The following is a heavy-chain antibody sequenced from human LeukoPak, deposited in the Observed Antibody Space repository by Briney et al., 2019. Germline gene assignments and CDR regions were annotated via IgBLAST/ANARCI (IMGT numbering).Heavy chain of an antibody. CDR2: IKEDEIEI. Sequence: GGSLRLSCAASGFAFNSQTMSWVRQAPGKGLEWVASIKEDEIEIHYVDSVKGRFTISRDNAKDSLYLQMNSLRVEDTAVYYCARGALRLEGATTWGQGTLVTVSS. V-gene: IGHV3-7*01. J-gene: IGHJ5*02. D-gene: IGHD1-26*01. CDR1: GFAFNSQT. CDR3: ARGALRLEGATT.